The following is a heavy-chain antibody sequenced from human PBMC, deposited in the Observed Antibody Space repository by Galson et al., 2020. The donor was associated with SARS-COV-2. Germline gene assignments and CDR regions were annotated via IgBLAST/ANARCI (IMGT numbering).Heavy chain of an antibody. CDR1: GYTFTGYY. CDR2: INPNSGGT. CDR3: ARDPLAAARGYYYYGMDV. D-gene: IGHD6-13*01. Sequence: SVKVSCKASGYTFTGYYMHWVRQAPGQGLEWMGWINPNSGGTNYAQKFQGRVTMTRDTSISTAYMELSSLRSDDTAVYYCARDPLAAARGYYYYGMDVWGQGTTVTVSS. V-gene: IGHV1-2*02. J-gene: IGHJ6*02.